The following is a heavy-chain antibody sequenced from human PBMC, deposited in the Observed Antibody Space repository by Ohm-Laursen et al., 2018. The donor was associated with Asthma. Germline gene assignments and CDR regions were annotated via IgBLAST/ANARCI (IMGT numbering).Heavy chain of an antibody. CDR1: GGSISSYY. Sequence: SDTLSLTCTVSGGSISSYYWSWIRQPPGKGLEWIGYIYYSGSTYYNPSLKSRVTISVDTSKNQFSLKLSSVTAADTAVYYCARSRDSGSSNWFDPWGQGTLVTVSS. CDR2: IYYSGST. J-gene: IGHJ5*02. D-gene: IGHD1-26*01. V-gene: IGHV4-59*08. CDR3: ARSRDSGSSNWFDP.